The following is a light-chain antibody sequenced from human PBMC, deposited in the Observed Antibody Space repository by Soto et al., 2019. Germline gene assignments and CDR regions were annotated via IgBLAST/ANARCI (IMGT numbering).Light chain of an antibody. CDR2: EVS. CDR1: SSDVGAYNY. J-gene: IGLJ1*01. Sequence: QSALTQPASVSGSPGQSITISCTGTSSDVGAYNYVSWYQQHPDKAPKLIIYEVSNRPSGVSYRFSGSKSGNTASLTISGLQAEDEADYYCNSYTPDSTYVFGTGTKVTVL. CDR3: NSYTPDSTYV. V-gene: IGLV2-14*01.